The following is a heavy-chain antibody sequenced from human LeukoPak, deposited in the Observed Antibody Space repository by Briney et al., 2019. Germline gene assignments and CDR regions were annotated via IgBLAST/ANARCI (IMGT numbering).Heavy chain of an antibody. CDR3: ARFPEGDANWAIDF. J-gene: IGHJ4*02. D-gene: IGHD1-1*01. CDR1: GFSLVYYS. CDR2: ISRNSGYI. V-gene: IGHV3-21*01. Sequence: GGSLRLSCEPSGFSLVYYSMNWVRQAPGKGLEWVSSISRNSGYIFYADAVQGRFTTSRDNAKNSLYLQMNSLRAEDTAVYYCARFPEGDANWAIDFWGPGILVTVSS.